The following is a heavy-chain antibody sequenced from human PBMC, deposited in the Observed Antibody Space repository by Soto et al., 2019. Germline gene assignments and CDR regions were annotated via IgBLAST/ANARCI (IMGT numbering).Heavy chain of an antibody. CDR1: GFTFSSYG. V-gene: IGHV3-33*01. Sequence: GGSLRLSCAASGFTFSSYGMHWVRQAPGKGLEWVAVIWYDGSNKYYADSVKGRFTISRDNSKNTLYLQMNSLRAEDTAVYYCARDRAPYYYDSSGHGYWGQGTLVTVSS. CDR3: ARDRAPYYYDSSGHGY. CDR2: IWYDGSNK. D-gene: IGHD3-22*01. J-gene: IGHJ4*02.